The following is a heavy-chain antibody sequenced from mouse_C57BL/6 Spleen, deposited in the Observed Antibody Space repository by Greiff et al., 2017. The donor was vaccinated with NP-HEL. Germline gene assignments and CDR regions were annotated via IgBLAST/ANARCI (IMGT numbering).Heavy chain of an antibody. Sequence: VKLQQSGAELARPGASVKLSCKASGYTFTSYGISWVKQRTGQGLEWIGEIYPRSGNTYYNEKFKGKATLTADKSSSTAYMELRSLTSEDSAVYFCARKDCGSSPSTEYFDVWGTGTTVTVSS. J-gene: IGHJ1*03. CDR2: IYPRSGNT. D-gene: IGHD1-1*01. CDR1: GYTFTSYG. CDR3: ARKDCGSSPSTEYFDV. V-gene: IGHV1-81*01.